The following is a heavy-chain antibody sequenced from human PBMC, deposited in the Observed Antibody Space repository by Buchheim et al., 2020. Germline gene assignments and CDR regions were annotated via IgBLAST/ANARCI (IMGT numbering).Heavy chain of an antibody. CDR2: IYYSGST. CDR1: GGSISSGGYY. D-gene: IGHD4-11*01. CDR3: ARETAVTTNWYFDL. Sequence: VQLQESGPGLVKPSQTLSLTCTVSGGSISSGGYYWSWICQHPGKGLEWIGYIYYSGSTYYNPSLKSRVTISVDTSQNRFSLKLSSVTAADTAVYYCARETAVTTNWYFDLWGRGTL. J-gene: IGHJ2*01. V-gene: IGHV4-31*03.